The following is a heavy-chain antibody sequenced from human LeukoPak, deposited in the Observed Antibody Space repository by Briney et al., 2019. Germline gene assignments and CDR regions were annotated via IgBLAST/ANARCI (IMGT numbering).Heavy chain of an antibody. D-gene: IGHD6-19*01. CDR2: TYYRSKWYN. V-gene: IGHV6-1*01. J-gene: IGHJ5*02. CDR1: GDSVSSNSAA. Sequence: SQTLSLTCAISGDSVSSNSAAWNWIRQSPSRGLEWLGRTYYRSKWYNDYAVSVKSRITINPDTSKNQFSLQLNSVTPEDTAVYYCARGSSGWYRGLDRFDPWGQGTLVTVSS. CDR3: ARGSSGWYRGLDRFDP.